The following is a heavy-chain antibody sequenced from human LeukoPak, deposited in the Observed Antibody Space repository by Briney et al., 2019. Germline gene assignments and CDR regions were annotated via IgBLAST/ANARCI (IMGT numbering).Heavy chain of an antibody. CDR2: INPSGGST. V-gene: IGHV1-46*01. J-gene: IGHJ4*02. CDR1: GYTFTSYY. Sequence: GASVKVSCKASGYTFTSYYMHWVRQAPGQGLEWMGIINPSGGSTSYAQKFQGRVTMTRDMSTSTVYMELSSLRSEDTAVYYCARDNGGNPGDYWGRGTLVTVSS. D-gene: IGHD4-23*01. CDR3: ARDNGGNPGDY.